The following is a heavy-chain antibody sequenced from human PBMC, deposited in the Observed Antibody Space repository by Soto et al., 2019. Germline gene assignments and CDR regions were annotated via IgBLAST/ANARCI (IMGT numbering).Heavy chain of an antibody. CDR2: INQDGSDK. V-gene: IGHV3-7*01. D-gene: IGHD3-16*01. CDR3: ATSVRHTLAP. CDR1: GFTFGIHW. Sequence: EVQVVESGGGLVQPGGSLRLSCAASGFTFGIHWMTWVRQVPGKGLEWVANINQDGSDKYYVDSVKGRFIISRDNAKDSRYLQMNSLRVEDTAVYYCATSVRHTLAPWGQGTRVTVS. J-gene: IGHJ5*02.